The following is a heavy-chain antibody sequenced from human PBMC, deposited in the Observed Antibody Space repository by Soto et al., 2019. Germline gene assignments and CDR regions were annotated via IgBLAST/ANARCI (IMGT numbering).Heavy chain of an antibody. D-gene: IGHD6-13*01. V-gene: IGHV3-23*01. CDR3: AKDRGSSWYRAYYMDV. CDR1: GFTFSSYA. Sequence: PGGSLRLSCAASGFTFSSYAMSWVRQAPGKGLEWVSAISGSGGSTYYADSVKGRFTISRDNSKNTLYLQMNSLRAEDTAVYYCAKDRGSSWYRAYYMDVWGKGTTVTVSS. J-gene: IGHJ6*03. CDR2: ISGSGGST.